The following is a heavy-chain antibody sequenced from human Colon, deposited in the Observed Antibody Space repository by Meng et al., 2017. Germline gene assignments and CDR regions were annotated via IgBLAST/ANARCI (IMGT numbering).Heavy chain of an antibody. CDR2: IYHSGST. D-gene: IGHD3-10*01. CDR1: GGSISRNGYY. V-gene: IGHV4-39*01. CDR3: ARRRGGSGRDC. J-gene: IGHJ4*02. Sequence: LPLQESGPGPVKPSETLSLTCPVSGGSISRNGYYWDWVRQPPGKGLEWIGAIYHSGSTSYNPSLQSRVTMFVDTSKNQFSLMLTSVSATDTAVYYCARRRGGSGRDCWGQGTLVTVSS.